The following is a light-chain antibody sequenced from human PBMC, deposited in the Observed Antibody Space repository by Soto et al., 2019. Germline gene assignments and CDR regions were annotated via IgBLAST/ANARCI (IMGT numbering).Light chain of an antibody. CDR3: SSYTTSNTRQIV. V-gene: IGLV2-14*03. J-gene: IGLJ1*01. CDR2: DVT. Sequence: SALTQPASVSGSPGQSITISCTGTSSDVGGYNYVSWYQHYPGKAPKLIIYDVTNRPSGVSNPFSGSKSGNTASLTISGLQPEDEADYYCSSYTTSNTRQIVFGTGTKVTVL. CDR1: SSDVGGYNY.